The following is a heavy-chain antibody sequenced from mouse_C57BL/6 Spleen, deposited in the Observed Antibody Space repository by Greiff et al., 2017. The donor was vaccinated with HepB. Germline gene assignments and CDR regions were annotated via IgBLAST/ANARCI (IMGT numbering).Heavy chain of an antibody. CDR1: GYTFTSYT. D-gene: IGHD1-1*01. J-gene: IGHJ1*03. Sequence: QVQLQQSGAELARPGASVKMSCKASGYTFTSYTMHWVKQRPGQGLEWIGYINPSSGYTKYNQKFKDKATLTADKSSSTAYMQLSSLTSEDSAVYYCAREDYYGSSGGYFDVWGTGTTVTVSS. CDR2: INPSSGYT. V-gene: IGHV1-4*01. CDR3: AREDYYGSSGGYFDV.